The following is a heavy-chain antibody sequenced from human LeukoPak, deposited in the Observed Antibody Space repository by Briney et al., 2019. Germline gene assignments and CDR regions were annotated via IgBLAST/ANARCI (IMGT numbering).Heavy chain of an antibody. CDR3: AGGAGDWNAFHI. CDR1: GFTVRRNY. Sequence: GGSLRLSCAASGFTVRRNYMRWVRQAPGKGLEWVSVIYTGGSTYYADSVKGRFTISRDNSNNILHLQTNRLRVEDTAVFYCAGGAGDWNAFHIWGQGTMVTVSS. J-gene: IGHJ3*02. CDR2: IYTGGST. V-gene: IGHV3-66*01. D-gene: IGHD2-21*02.